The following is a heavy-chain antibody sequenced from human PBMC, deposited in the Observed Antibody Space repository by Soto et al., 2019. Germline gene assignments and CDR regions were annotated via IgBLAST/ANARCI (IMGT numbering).Heavy chain of an antibody. D-gene: IGHD5-12*01. CDR2: INPNSGGT. V-gene: IGHV1-2*02. J-gene: IGHJ4*02. CDR3: ARDEDGYNERGSDY. Sequence: GASVKVSCKASGYTFTGYYMHRVRQAPGQGLEWMGWINPNSGGTNYAQKFQGRVTMTRDTSISTAYMELSRLRSDDTAVYYCARDEDGYNERGSDYWGQGTLVTVSS. CDR1: GYTFTGYY.